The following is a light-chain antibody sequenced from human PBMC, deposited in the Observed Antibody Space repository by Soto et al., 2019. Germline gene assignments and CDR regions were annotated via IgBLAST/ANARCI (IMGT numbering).Light chain of an antibody. CDR1: QAIGSW. CDR3: QQANSFPLT. Sequence: IQWPQFPSSVSQSVGDRVTIAGRASQAIGSWLAWYQQKPGKAPKLLIYDATTLQSGVPSRFSGSGSGTDFSLTISSLQPEDFATYYCQQANSFPLTFGGGTKVDIK. V-gene: IGKV1-12*01. CDR2: DAT. J-gene: IGKJ4*01.